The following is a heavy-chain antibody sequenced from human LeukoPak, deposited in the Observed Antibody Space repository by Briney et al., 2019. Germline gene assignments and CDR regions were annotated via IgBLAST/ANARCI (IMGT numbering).Heavy chain of an antibody. CDR1: GASISTSTYY. Sequence: SETLSLTCTVSGASISTSTYYWGWVRQPPGKGLEWIGNIYYSGTTYYSPSLKSRVTVSEDTSRSRFSLMLSSVTAADTAIYFCARQVSDYYYHYMDVWGEGTTVIVSS. CDR3: ARQVSDYYYHYMDV. V-gene: IGHV4-39*01. CDR2: IYYSGTT. J-gene: IGHJ6*03.